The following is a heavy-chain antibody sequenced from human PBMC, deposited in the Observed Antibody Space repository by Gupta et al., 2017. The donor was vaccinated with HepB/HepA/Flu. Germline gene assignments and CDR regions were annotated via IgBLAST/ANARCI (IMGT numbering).Heavy chain of an antibody. D-gene: IGHD6-13*01. CDR1: GGSFSGYY. Sequence: QVQLQQWGAGLLKPSETLSLTCAVYGGSFSGYYWSWVRQPPGKGLEWIGEINHSGSTNYNPSLKSRVTISVDTSKNQFSLKLSSVTAADTAVYYCARSAIAAAGPNWFDPWGQGTLVTVSS. CDR2: INHSGST. CDR3: ARSAIAAAGPNWFDP. J-gene: IGHJ5*02. V-gene: IGHV4-34*01.